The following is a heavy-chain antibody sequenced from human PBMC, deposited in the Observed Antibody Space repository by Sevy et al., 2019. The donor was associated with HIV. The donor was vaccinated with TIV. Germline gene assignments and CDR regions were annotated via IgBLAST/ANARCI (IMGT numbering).Heavy chain of an antibody. CDR3: ASQTYDSSGNRFAYYYYGMDV. Sequence: KQSQTLSRTCAISGDSVSSNSAAWNWIRQSPSRGLEWLGRTYYRSKWYNDYAVSVKSRITINPDTSKNQFSLQLNSVTPEDTAVYYCASQTYDSSGNRFAYYYYGMDVWGQGTTVTVSS. D-gene: IGHD3-22*01. CDR2: TYYRSKWYN. J-gene: IGHJ6*02. V-gene: IGHV6-1*01. CDR1: GDSVSSNSAA.